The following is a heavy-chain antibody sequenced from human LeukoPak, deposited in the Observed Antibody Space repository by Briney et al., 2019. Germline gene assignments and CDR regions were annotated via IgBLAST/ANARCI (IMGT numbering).Heavy chain of an antibody. CDR3: ARSGYYYYMDV. CDR2: ICYSGST. Sequence: SETLSLTCTVSGGSISSYYWSWIRQPPGKGLEWIGYICYSGSTNYNPSLKSRVTISVDTSKNQFSLKLSSVTAADTAVYYCARSGYYYYMDVWGKGTTVTVSS. J-gene: IGHJ6*03. D-gene: IGHD6-25*01. CDR1: GGSISSYY. V-gene: IGHV4-59*13.